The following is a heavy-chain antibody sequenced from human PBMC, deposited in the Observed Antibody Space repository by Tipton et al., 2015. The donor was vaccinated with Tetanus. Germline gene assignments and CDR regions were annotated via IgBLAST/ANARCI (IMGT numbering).Heavy chain of an antibody. CDR2: IKEDGSGM. Sequence: SLRLSCVASGFTFRSYWMSWVRQAPGKGLERVANIKEDGSGMYYADSVKGRFTISRDNARNSLSVHMNSLTAEDTAVYYCARLRVYCSTACYSREDYWGQGTLVTVSS. V-gene: IGHV3-7*01. D-gene: IGHD2/OR15-2a*01. CDR1: GFTFRSYW. CDR3: ARLRVYCSTACYSREDY. J-gene: IGHJ4*02.